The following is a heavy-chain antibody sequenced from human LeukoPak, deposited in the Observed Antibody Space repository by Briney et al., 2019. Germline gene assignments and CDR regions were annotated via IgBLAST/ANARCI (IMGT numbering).Heavy chain of an antibody. Sequence: KPSDTLSLTCTVSSGSISIYSWTWIRQAPGGGLECIGIISYTGNTNYTPSLKSRVTMSVDTSENQFSMNLSDVTAADTALYYCARDSGNYGGDWFDPWGQGTLVTVSS. V-gene: IGHV4-59*01. CDR1: SGSISIYS. CDR2: ISYTGNT. J-gene: IGHJ5*02. CDR3: ARDSGNYGGDWFDP. D-gene: IGHD1-26*01.